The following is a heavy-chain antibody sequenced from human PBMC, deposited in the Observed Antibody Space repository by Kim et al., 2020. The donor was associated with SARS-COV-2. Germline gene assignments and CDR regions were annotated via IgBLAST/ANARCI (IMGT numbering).Heavy chain of an antibody. CDR2: YYSEST. Sequence: YYSESTYYHPSLKSRVTISVDTSKNQFSLKLSSVTAADTAVYYCAREREPWGQGTLVTVSS. J-gene: IGHJ4*02. V-gene: IGHV4-31*02. CDR3: AREREP.